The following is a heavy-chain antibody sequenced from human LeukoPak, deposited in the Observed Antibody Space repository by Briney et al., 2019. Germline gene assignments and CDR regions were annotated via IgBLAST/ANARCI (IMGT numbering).Heavy chain of an antibody. V-gene: IGHV1-69*06. CDR3: ASPTSYLPGTGWHFDF. CDR1: GDTFSRLA. D-gene: IGHD2-8*02. CDR2: IVPSFGTT. J-gene: IGHJ4*02. Sequence: SVKVSCKASGDTFSRLAISWVRQAPGLGLEWMGRIVPSFGTTNYAQNFQGRVTIAADKSTSTAYMELSSLKSEDTAIYFCASPTSYLPGTGWHFDFWGQGTLVTVPS.